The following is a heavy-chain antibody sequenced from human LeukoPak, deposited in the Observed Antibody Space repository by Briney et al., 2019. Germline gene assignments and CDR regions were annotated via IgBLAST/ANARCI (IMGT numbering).Heavy chain of an antibody. CDR1: GFTFSSYW. J-gene: IGHJ4*02. CDR2: IKKDGSEK. D-gene: IGHD4-17*01. Sequence: GGSLRLSCAASGFTFSSYWMSWVRQAPGKGLEWVANIKKDGSEKYYVDSVKGRFTISRDNAKTSLYLQMNSLRAEDTAVYYCAKDLTTVTSQGDYWGQGTLVTVSS. V-gene: IGHV3-7*01. CDR3: AKDLTTVTSQGDY.